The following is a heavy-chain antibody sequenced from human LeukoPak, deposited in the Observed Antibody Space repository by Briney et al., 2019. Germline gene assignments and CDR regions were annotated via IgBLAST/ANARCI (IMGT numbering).Heavy chain of an antibody. D-gene: IGHD3-9*01. CDR1: GGTFSSYA. V-gene: IGHV1-69*06. J-gene: IGHJ4*02. CDR2: IIPIFGTA. Sequence: ASVKVSCKASGGTFSSYAVSWVRQAPGQGLEWMGGIIPIFGTANYAQKFQGRVTITADKSTSTAYMELSSLRSEDTAVYYCARDVSTGYYRFDYWGQGTLVTVSS. CDR3: ARDVSTGYYRFDY.